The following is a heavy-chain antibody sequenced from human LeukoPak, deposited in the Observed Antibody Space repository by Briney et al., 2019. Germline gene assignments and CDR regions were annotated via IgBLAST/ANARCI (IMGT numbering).Heavy chain of an antibody. CDR3: ARHVSVHYSSFDY. J-gene: IGHJ4*02. Sequence: SETLSLTCSVSGGSISGYYWSWSRQSPGKGLEWIGYVYDNGNTNYNPSLKSRVTILVDGSKNQFSLRLTSLTAADTAVYYCARHVSVHYSSFDYWGRGTLVTVSS. V-gene: IGHV4-59*08. CDR1: GGSISGYY. D-gene: IGHD2-15*01. CDR2: VYDNGNT.